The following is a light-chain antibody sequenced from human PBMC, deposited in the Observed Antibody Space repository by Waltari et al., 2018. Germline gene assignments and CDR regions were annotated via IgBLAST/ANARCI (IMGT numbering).Light chain of an antibody. CDR2: GNT. J-gene: IGLJ3*02. Sequence: QSVLTQPPSVSGAPGQRVTISCTGSSSNLGAGFDVPWYQQLPRTAPKLLIYGNTNRPSGVPDRFSGSKSGTSASLAITGLQAEDEADYYCQSYDGSLSGSRVFGGGTKVTVL. CDR1: SSNLGAGFD. V-gene: IGLV1-40*01. CDR3: QSYDGSLSGSRV.